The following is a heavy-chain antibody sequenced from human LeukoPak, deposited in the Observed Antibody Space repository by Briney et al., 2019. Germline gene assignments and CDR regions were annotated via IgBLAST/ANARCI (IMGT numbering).Heavy chain of an antibody. CDR3: ARVGDELLFDP. Sequence: RASETLSLTCAVYGGSFSGYYWSWIRQPPGKGLEWIGYIYHSGSTYYNPSLKSRVTISVDRSKNQFSLKLSSVTAADTAVYYCARVGDELLFDPWGQGTLVTVSS. D-gene: IGHD1-26*01. CDR2: IYHSGST. J-gene: IGHJ5*02. CDR1: GGSFSGYY. V-gene: IGHV4-30-2*01.